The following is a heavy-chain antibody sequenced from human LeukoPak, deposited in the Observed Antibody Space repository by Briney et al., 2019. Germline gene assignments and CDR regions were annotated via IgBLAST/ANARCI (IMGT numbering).Heavy chain of an antibody. Sequence: GASVKVSCKASGYTFTSYDINWVRQATGQGLEWMGWMNPNSGNTGYAQKFQGRVTMTRNTSISTAYMELSSLRSEDTAVYYCAREPGYWIVGARKDYMDVWGKGTTVTVSS. CDR2: MNPNSGNT. D-gene: IGHD1-26*01. J-gene: IGHJ6*03. CDR1: GYTFTSYD. V-gene: IGHV1-8*01. CDR3: AREPGYWIVGARKDYMDV.